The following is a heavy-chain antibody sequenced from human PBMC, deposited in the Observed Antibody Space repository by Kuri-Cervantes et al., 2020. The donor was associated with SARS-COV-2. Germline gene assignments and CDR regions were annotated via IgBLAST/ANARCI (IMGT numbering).Heavy chain of an antibody. V-gene: IGHV1-18*01. CDR3: ARDPNVNAHATEGYWFEP. CDR1: GYAFTTYG. CDR2: ISGYNDNT. D-gene: IGHD2-2*01. J-gene: IGHJ5*02. Sequence: ASVKVSCKASGYAFTTYGITWVRQAPGQGLEWMGWISGYNDNTKYAQKLQGRVIMTTGTSTNTAYMELRSLRSDDTAVYYCARDPNVNAHATEGYWFEPWGQGTLVTVSS.